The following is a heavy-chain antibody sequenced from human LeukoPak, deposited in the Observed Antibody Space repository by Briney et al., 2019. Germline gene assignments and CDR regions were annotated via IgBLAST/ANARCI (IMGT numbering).Heavy chain of an antibody. CDR1: GGSFSGYY. CDR3: ARGPRTRDYVWGSYRPNNWFDP. D-gene: IGHD3-16*02. J-gene: IGHJ5*02. V-gene: IGHV4-34*01. Sequence: SETLSLTCAVDGGSFSGYYWSWIRQPPGKGLEWIGEINHSGSSNYNPSLKSRVTISVDTSKNQFSLKLSSVIAADTAVYYCARGPRTRDYVWGSYRPNNWFDPRGQGTLVTVSS. CDR2: INHSGSS.